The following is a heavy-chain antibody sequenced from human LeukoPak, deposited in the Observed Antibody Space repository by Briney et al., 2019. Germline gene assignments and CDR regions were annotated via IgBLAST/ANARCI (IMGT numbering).Heavy chain of an antibody. CDR1: GFTFSSYG. V-gene: IGHV3-23*01. Sequence: GGSLRLSCTASGFTFSSYGMSWVRQAPGKGLEWVSAVSGSGGSTYYADSVKGRFTISRDNSKNTLYLQMNSLRAEDTAVYYCARERYYYNRYGMDVWGQGTTVTVSS. CDR3: ARERYYYNRYGMDV. D-gene: IGHD3-10*01. CDR2: VSGSGGST. J-gene: IGHJ6*02.